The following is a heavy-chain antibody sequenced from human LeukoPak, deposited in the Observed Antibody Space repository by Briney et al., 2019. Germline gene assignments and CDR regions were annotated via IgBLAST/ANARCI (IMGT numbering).Heavy chain of an antibody. J-gene: IGHJ4*02. Sequence: GGSLRLSCAASGFTFSNAWMSWVRQAPGKGLEWVGRIESKTDGGTTAYAAPVKGRFTISRDGSKSTLFLQMNSLKTEDTAVYYCTAPIVGTTRLDYWGQGTLVTVSS. CDR1: GFTFSNAW. D-gene: IGHD1-26*01. CDR2: IESKTDGGTT. V-gene: IGHV3-15*04. CDR3: TAPIVGTTRLDY.